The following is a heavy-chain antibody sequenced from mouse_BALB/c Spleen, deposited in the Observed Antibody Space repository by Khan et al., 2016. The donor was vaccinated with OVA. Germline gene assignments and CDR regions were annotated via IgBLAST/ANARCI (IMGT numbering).Heavy chain of an antibody. V-gene: IGHV2-6-1*01. CDR2: IWSDGST. J-gene: IGHJ4*01. Sequence: QVQLKESGPGLVAPSQSLSITCTISGFSLTNYGVHWVRQPPGKGLEWLVVIWSDGSTTYNSDLKSRLTITKDNSKSQVFLKMNSLQTDDTAIYSCAKQPYYHYNVMDYWGQGTSVTVSS. CDR3: AKQPYYHYNVMDY. D-gene: IGHD2-10*01. CDR1: GFSLTNYG.